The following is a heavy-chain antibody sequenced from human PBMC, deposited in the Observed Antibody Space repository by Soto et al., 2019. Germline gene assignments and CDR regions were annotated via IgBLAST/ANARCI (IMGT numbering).Heavy chain of an antibody. CDR3: ARAGGTMVRGVDSSSHWFDP. V-gene: IGHV1-46*01. CDR2: INPSGGST. J-gene: IGHJ5*02. Sequence: ASVKVSCKASGYTFTSYYMHWVRQAPGQGLEWMGIINPSGGSTSYAQKFQGRVTMTRDTSTSTVYMELSSLRSEDTAVYYCARAGGTMVRGVDSSSHWFDPWGQGTLVTVSS. CDR1: GYTFTSYY. D-gene: IGHD3-10*01.